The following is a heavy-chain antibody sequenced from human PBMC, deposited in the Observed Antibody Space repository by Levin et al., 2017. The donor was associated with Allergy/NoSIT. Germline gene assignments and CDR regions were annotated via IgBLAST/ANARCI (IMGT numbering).Heavy chain of an antibody. D-gene: IGHD3-22*01. CDR1: GFTFSSYG. J-gene: IGHJ6*02. Sequence: GESLKISCAASGFTFSSYGMHWVRQAPGKGLEWVAVISYDGSNKYYADSVKGRFSISRDNSKNTLYLQMNSLRAEDTAVYYCAKDPGSSGFHGMDVWGQGTTVTVSS. CDR2: ISYDGSNK. V-gene: IGHV3-30*18. CDR3: AKDPGSSGFHGMDV.